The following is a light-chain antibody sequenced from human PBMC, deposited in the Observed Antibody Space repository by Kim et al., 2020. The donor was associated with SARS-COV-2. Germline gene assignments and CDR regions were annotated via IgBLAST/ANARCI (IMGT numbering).Light chain of an antibody. CDR1: SRHSSYA. V-gene: IGLV4-69*01. CDR2: VTSDGNL. CDR3: QTWDTGIQI. J-gene: IGLJ2*01. Sequence: ASGRLTCNLSSRHSSYAIAWHQQQQEKGPRHLLRVTSDGNLIKGDGIPDRFSGSRSGAERHLTISSLQSEDEADYYCQTWDTGIQIFGGGTQLTVL.